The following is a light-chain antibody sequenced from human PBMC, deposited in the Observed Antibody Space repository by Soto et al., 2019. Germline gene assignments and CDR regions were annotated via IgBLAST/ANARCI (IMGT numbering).Light chain of an antibody. CDR2: AAF. V-gene: IGKV3-11*01. CDR3: LQHADWPLT. Sequence: EIVLTQFPATLSLSPGERATLSCRASRSVGNNLAWYQKKPGQAPGLLIYAAFTRATGIPARFSGSGSGTDFTLTISSLEPEDFAVYYCLQHADWPLTFGGGTKVEIK. J-gene: IGKJ4*01. CDR1: RSVGNN.